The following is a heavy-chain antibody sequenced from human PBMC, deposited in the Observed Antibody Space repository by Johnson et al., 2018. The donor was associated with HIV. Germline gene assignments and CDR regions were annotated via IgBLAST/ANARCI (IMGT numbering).Heavy chain of an antibody. V-gene: IGHV3-23*04. CDR3: AKDLVAYGDYENAFDI. CDR2: ISGSGGST. Sequence: EVQLVESGGGLVQPGGSLRLSCAASGFTFSSYAMSWVRQAPGKGLEWVSAISGSGGSTYYADSVKGRFTISRDNSKNTLYLQMNSLRAEDTAVYYCAKDLVAYGDYENAFDIWGQGTMVTVSS. CDR1: GFTFSSYA. D-gene: IGHD4-17*01. J-gene: IGHJ3*02.